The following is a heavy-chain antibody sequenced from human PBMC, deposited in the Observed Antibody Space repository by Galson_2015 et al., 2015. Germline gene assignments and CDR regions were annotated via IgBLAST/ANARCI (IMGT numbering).Heavy chain of an antibody. CDR3: AKSEIQLWSVSAFDI. D-gene: IGHD5-18*01. V-gene: IGHV3-30*18. Sequence: SLRLSCAASGFTFSSYGMHWVRQAPGKGLEWVAVISYDGSNKYYADSVKGRFTISRDNSKNTLYLQMNSLRAEDTAVYYCAKSEIQLWSVSAFDIWGQGTMATVSS. CDR2: ISYDGSNK. J-gene: IGHJ3*02. CDR1: GFTFSSYG.